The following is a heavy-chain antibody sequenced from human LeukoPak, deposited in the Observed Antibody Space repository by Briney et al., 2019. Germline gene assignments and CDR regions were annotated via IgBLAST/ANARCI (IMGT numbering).Heavy chain of an antibody. CDR3: ARGAFYFDF. Sequence: GGSLRLSCVASGFTFSNAWMSWVRQAPGKGLEWVGRIKSKTDGGTTDYAAPVKGRFTISRDDSKNTLHLQMNSLRDEDTAVYYCARGAFYFDFWGQGTLVTVSP. J-gene: IGHJ4*02. V-gene: IGHV3-15*01. CDR2: IKSKTDGGTT. CDR1: GFTFSNAW.